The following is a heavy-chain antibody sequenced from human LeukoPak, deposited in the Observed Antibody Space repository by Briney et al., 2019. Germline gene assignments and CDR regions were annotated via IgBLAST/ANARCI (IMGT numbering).Heavy chain of an antibody. CDR2: ISAYNGNT. CDR3: ARSLWFGEYYFDY. D-gene: IGHD3-10*01. Sequence: ASVKVSCKASGYTFTSYGISWVRQAPGQGLEWMGWISAYNGNTRYARKFQDRITITTDTSTTTAYMEMTSLRSDDTAVYYCARSLWFGEYYFDYWGQGTLVTVSS. V-gene: IGHV1-18*01. CDR1: GYTFTSYG. J-gene: IGHJ4*02.